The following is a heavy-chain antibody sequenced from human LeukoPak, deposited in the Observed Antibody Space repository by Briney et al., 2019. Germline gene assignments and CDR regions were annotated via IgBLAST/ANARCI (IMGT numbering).Heavy chain of an antibody. CDR2: IKQDGSEK. D-gene: IGHD4/OR15-4a*01. Sequence: GGPLRLSCAASGFTFSSYWMSWVGQAPGKGLEWVANIKQDGSEKYYVDSVKGRFTISRDNAKNSLYLQMNSLRAEDAAVYYCARVTYGGFDYWGQGTLVTVSS. J-gene: IGHJ4*02. CDR3: ARVTYGGFDY. V-gene: IGHV3-7*01. CDR1: GFTFSSYW.